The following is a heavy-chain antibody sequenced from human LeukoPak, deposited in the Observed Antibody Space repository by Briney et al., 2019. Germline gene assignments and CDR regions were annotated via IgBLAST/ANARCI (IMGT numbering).Heavy chain of an antibody. J-gene: IGHJ4*02. V-gene: IGHV1-2*02. D-gene: IGHD3-9*01. CDR2: INPNSGGT. CDR1: GYTFTGYY. Sequence: GASVTVSCKASGYTFTGYYMHWVRQAPGQGLEWMGWINPNSGGTNYAQKFQGRVTMTRDTSISTAYMELSRLRSDDTAVYYCARDGYYDILTGYYFQWGQGTLVTVSS. CDR3: ARDGYYDILTGYYFQ.